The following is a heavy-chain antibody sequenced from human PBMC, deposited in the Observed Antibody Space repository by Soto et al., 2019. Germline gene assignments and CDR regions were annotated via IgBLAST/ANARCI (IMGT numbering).Heavy chain of an antibody. J-gene: IGHJ4*02. Sequence: GGSLRLSCVASEVIFSNSAMHWVRQAPGKGLEWVAVVSFDGSLKYYADSVEGRFTISRDSSKNTLYLQMNSLRPEDTAVYYCARDGPSRLTTYFDYWGQGTLVTVSS. CDR2: VSFDGSLK. V-gene: IGHV3-30*04. D-gene: IGHD6-6*01. CDR1: EVIFSNSA. CDR3: ARDGPSRLTTYFDY.